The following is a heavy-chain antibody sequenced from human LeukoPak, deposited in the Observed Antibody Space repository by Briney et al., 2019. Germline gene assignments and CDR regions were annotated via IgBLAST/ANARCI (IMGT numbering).Heavy chain of an antibody. V-gene: IGHV4-59*01. D-gene: IGHD1-7*01. CDR2: IYYSGST. CDR3: ARGSRELYYFDY. Sequence: SETLSPTCTVSGGSISSYYWSWIRQPPGKGLEWIGYIYYSGSTKYNPSLMSRVTTSVDASKTQFSLKLNSVTAADTAVYYCARGSRELYYFDYWGQGTLVTVSS. CDR1: GGSISSYY. J-gene: IGHJ4*02.